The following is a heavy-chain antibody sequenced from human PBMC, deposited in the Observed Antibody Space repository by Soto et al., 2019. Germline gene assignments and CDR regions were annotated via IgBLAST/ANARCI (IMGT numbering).Heavy chain of an antibody. Sequence: SETLSLTCTVSGGSISSISYYWGWIRQPPGKGLEWIGSIYYSGSTYYNPSLKSRVTISVDTSKNQFSLKLSSVTAADTAVYYCARHYNWFYPWGQGTLVTVSS. CDR1: GGSISSISYY. J-gene: IGHJ5*02. CDR2: IYYSGST. CDR3: ARHYNWFYP. V-gene: IGHV4-39*01.